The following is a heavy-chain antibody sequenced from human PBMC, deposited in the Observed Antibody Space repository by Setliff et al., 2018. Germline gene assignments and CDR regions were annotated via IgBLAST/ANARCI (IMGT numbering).Heavy chain of an antibody. V-gene: IGHV7-4-1*02. CDR3: ARGGDIITIFGVVTPDYYYYMDV. CDR1: GYTFTNYA. D-gene: IGHD3-3*01. J-gene: IGHJ6*03. Sequence: ASVKVSCKASGYTFTNYAMNWVRQAPGQGPEWMGWINTNSGNPTYAQGFTGRFVFSLDTSVSTAYLQISSLKPEDTAMYYCARGGDIITIFGVVTPDYYYYMDVWGTGTTVTVSS. CDR2: INTNSGNP.